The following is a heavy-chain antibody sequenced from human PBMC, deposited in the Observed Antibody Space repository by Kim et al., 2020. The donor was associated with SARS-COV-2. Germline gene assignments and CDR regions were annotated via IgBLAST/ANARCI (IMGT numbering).Heavy chain of an antibody. D-gene: IGHD1-1*01. CDR2: IYPGDSDT. V-gene: IGHV5-51*01. Sequence: GESLKISCKGSGYSFTSYWIGWVRQMPGKGLEWMGIIYPGDSDTRYSPAFQGQVTVSADKSSSTAYLQWSSRKASDTAMYYGARMKQRHTIPDYWGQGTLVTVSS. CDR1: GYSFTSYW. CDR3: ARMKQRHTIPDY. J-gene: IGHJ4*02.